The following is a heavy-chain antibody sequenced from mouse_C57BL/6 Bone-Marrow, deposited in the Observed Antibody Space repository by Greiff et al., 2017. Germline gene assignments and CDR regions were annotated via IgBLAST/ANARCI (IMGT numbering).Heavy chain of an antibody. J-gene: IGHJ2*01. CDR1: GYAFSSYW. D-gene: IGHD3-2*02. CDR3: ARGDSSGYGNY. CDR2: IYPGDGDT. V-gene: IGHV1-80*01. Sequence: VQLQQSGAELVKPGASVKLSCKASGYAFSSYWMNWVKQRPGKGLEWIGQIYPGDGDTNYNGKFKGKATLTADKSSSTAYMQLSSLTSEDSAVYFCARGDSSGYGNYWGQGTTLTVSS.